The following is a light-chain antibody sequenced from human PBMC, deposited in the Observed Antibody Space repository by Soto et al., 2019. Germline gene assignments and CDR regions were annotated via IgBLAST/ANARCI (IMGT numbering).Light chain of an antibody. Sequence: EIVMTHSPATLSVSPGERATLSCRASPSVSSNLAWYQQKPGQAPRLLIYGASTRATGIPARFSGSGSWTEFTLTISSLQSEDFAVYYCQQYNNWPPWTFGQGTKVEIK. CDR2: GAS. J-gene: IGKJ1*01. CDR1: PSVSSN. CDR3: QQYNNWPPWT. V-gene: IGKV3-15*01.